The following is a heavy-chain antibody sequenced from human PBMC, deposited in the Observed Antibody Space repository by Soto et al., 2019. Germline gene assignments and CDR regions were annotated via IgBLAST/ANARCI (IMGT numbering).Heavy chain of an antibody. CDR2: IYWDDDK. V-gene: IGHV2-5*02. J-gene: IGHJ6*02. CDR3: AHNYGRENYYYGMDV. CDR1: GFSLSTSGVG. Sequence: QITLKESGPTLVKPTQTLTLTCTFSGFSLSTSGVGVGWIRQPPGKALEWLALIYWDDDKRYSPSLKSRLTIXXDXSXXQVVLTMTNMDPVDTATYYCAHNYGRENYYYGMDVWGQGTTVTVSS. D-gene: IGHD3-10*01.